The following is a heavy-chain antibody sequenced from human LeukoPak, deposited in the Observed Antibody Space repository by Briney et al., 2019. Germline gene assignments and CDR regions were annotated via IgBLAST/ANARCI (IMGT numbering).Heavy chain of an antibody. J-gene: IGHJ4*02. V-gene: IGHV1-2*02. CDR1: GYTFTGYY. Sequence: GASVKVSCKASGYTFTGYYMHWVRQAPGQGLGWMGWINPNSGGTNYAQKFQGRVTMTRDTSISTAYMELSRLRSDDTAVYYCARDDRFGELWFNYWGQGTLVTVSS. CDR3: ARDDRFGELWFNY. CDR2: INPNSGGT. D-gene: IGHD3-10*01.